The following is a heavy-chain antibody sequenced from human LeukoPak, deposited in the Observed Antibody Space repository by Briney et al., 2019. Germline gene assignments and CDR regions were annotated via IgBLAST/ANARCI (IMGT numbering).Heavy chain of an antibody. V-gene: IGHV3-30*18. CDR1: GFTFSSYG. CDR3: AKGRGFEDRPEYFQH. D-gene: IGHD6-6*01. J-gene: IGHJ1*01. Sequence: GGSLRLSCAASGFTFSSYGMHWVRQAPGKGLEWVAVISYDGSNKYYADSVKGRFTISRDNSKNTLYLQMNSLRAEDTAVYYCAKGRGFEDRPEYFQHWGQGTLVTVSS. CDR2: ISYDGSNK.